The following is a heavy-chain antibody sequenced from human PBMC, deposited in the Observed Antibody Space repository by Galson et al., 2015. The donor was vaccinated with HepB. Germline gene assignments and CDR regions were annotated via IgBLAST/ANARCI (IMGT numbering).Heavy chain of an antibody. CDR1: GFTFSGYP. D-gene: IGHD4-17*01. CDR2: ISASTIYT. Sequence: SLRLSCAASGFTFSGYPMHWVRQAPGKGLEWLSYISASTIYTNYADSVKGRFTVSRDNAKNSLNLQMNSLRAEDTAVYYCARVADADYGDHTHFDSWGQGTLVTVSS. V-gene: IGHV3-11*06. J-gene: IGHJ4*02. CDR3: ARVADADYGDHTHFDS.